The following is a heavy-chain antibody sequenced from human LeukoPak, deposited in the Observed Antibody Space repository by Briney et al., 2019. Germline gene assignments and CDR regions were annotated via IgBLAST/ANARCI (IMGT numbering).Heavy chain of an antibody. D-gene: IGHD2-8*01. CDR3: ARGGVLSPRQRGFRWFDP. J-gene: IGHJ5*02. V-gene: IGHV4-34*01. Sequence: SETLSLTCAVYGGSFSGYYWSWIRQPPGKGLEWIGEINHSGSTNYNPSLKSRVTISVDTSKNQFSLKLSSVTAADTAVYYCARGGVLSPRQRGFRWFDPWGQGTLVTVSS. CDR1: GGSFSGYY. CDR2: INHSGST.